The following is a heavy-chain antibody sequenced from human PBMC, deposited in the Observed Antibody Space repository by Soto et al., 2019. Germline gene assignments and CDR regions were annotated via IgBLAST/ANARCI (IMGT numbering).Heavy chain of an antibody. CDR1: GVSFSGYY. CDR3: ARDLTTADY. Sequence: PSETLSLTCAVYGVSFSGYYWSWIRQPPGKGLEWIGEINHSGSTNYNPSLKSRVTISVDTSKNQFSLKLSSVTAADTAVYYCARDLTTADYWGQGTLVTVSS. J-gene: IGHJ4*02. CDR2: INHSGST. V-gene: IGHV4-34*01. D-gene: IGHD4-17*01.